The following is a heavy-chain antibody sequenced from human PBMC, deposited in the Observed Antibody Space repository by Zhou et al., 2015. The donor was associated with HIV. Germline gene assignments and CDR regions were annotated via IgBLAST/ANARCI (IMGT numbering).Heavy chain of an antibody. D-gene: IGHD5-24*01. Sequence: QVELVQSGAEMRKPGSSVKVSCKASGGTFSTYTISWVRQAPGQGLEWMGGFIPVFGTPSYAQRFQGRVTISADKSTNTAYMELSSLRSDDTAVYFCARWGDGGFNWFDYWGQGTLVTVSS. CDR3: ARWGDGGFNWFDY. CDR2: FIPVFGTP. CDR1: GGTFSTYT. J-gene: IGHJ4*02. V-gene: IGHV1-69*06.